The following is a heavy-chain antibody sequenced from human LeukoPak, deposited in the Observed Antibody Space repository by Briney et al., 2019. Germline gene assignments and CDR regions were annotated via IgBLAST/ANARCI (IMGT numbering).Heavy chain of an antibody. V-gene: IGHV4-61*01. CDR2: IYYSGST. J-gene: IGHJ6*02. CDR1: GGSVSGGSYY. Sequence: SETLSLTCTVSGGSVSGGSYYWSWIRQPPGKGLEWIGYIYYSGSTNYNPSLKSRVTISVDTSKNQFSLKLSSVTAADTAVYYCARAGAGPGFLYYYYGMDVWGQGTTVTVSS. D-gene: IGHD3-10*01. CDR3: ARAGAGPGFLYYYYGMDV.